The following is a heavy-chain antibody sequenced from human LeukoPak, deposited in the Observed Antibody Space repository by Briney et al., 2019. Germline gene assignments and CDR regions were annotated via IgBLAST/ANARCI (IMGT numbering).Heavy chain of an antibody. D-gene: IGHD3-22*01. Sequence: PGGSLRLSCATSGFTLSPYSMSWVCQAPGKGLEWVSAISGSGGSTYYAAVKGRFTISRDNSKNTLYLQMNSLRAEDTAVYYCAKEPYYYDSSGYPNWGQGTLVTVSS. CDR2: ISGSGGST. CDR3: AKEPYYYDSSGYPN. CDR1: GFTLSPYS. V-gene: IGHV3-23*01. J-gene: IGHJ4*02.